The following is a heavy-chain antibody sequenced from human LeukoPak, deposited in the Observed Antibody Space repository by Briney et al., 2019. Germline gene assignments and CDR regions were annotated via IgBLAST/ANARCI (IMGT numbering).Heavy chain of an antibody. Sequence: SETLSLTCTVSGGSISSGDYYWSWIRQPPRKGLEWIGYIYYSGSTYYNPSLKSRVTISVDTSKNQFSLKLSSVTAADTAVYYCARDSVGSSSSDGFDYWGQGTLVTVSS. J-gene: IGHJ4*02. CDR1: GGSISSGDYY. CDR2: IYYSGST. CDR3: ARDSVGSSSSDGFDY. V-gene: IGHV4-30-4*01. D-gene: IGHD6-6*01.